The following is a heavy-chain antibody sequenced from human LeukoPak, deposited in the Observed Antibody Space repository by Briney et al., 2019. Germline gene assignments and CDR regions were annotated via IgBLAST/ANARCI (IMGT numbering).Heavy chain of an antibody. CDR2: IYYSGST. D-gene: IGHD3-22*01. V-gene: IGHV4-59*01. Sequence: NSSETLSLTCTVSGGSISSYYWSWIRQPPGKGLEWIGYIYYSGSTNYNPSLKSRVTISVDTSKNQFSLKLSSVTAADTAVYYCARVWVDTMIVGLNAFDIWGQGTMVTVSS. CDR3: ARVWVDTMIVGLNAFDI. J-gene: IGHJ3*02. CDR1: GGSISSYY.